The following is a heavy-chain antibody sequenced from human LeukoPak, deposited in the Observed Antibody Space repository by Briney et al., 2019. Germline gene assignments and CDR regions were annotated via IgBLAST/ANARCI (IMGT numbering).Heavy chain of an antibody. Sequence: GGSLRLSCAASGFTLSSYGMHWVRQAPGKGLEWVAFIRYDGSKKYYADSVKGRFTISRDNSKNTLYLQMNSLRAEDTAVYYCAKDRVGATLYFDYWGQGTLVTVSS. CDR3: AKDRVGATLYFDY. J-gene: IGHJ4*02. CDR2: IRYDGSKK. D-gene: IGHD1-26*01. CDR1: GFTLSSYG. V-gene: IGHV3-30*02.